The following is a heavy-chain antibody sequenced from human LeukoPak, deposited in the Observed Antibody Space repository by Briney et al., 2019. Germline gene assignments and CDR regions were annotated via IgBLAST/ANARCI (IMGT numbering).Heavy chain of an antibody. CDR1: GYTFTRFG. J-gene: IGHJ4*02. CDR3: ARDTPQHLKRFDH. CDR2: INTYSGNT. Sequence: GASVKVSCKASGYTFTRFGISWVRQAPGQRLEWLGWINTYSGNTKYGEKFQGRVKMTPDTSTSTVYMELTSLRSDDTAVYFCARDTPQHLKRFDHWGQGTLVTVSS. D-gene: IGHD1-1*01. V-gene: IGHV1-18*01.